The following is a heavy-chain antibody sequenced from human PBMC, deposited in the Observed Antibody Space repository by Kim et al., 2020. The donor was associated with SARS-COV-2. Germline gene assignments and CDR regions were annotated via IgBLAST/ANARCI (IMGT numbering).Heavy chain of an antibody. V-gene: IGHV3-9*01. CDR3: AKDSARYSDYFDF. J-gene: IGHJ4*02. D-gene: IGHD6-19*01. Sequence: YADSVKGRFSISRDNAKNSLYLQLNSLRPEDTAFYYCAKDSARYSDYFDFWGQGTLVTVSS.